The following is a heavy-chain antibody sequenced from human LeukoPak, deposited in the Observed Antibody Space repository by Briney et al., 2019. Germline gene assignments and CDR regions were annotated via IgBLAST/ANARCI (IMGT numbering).Heavy chain of an antibody. V-gene: IGHV4-39*01. Sequence: PSETLSLTCTVSGGSISTGGYYWGWIRQPPGKGLEWIGSIYYSGSAYYNPSLKSRVTISVDTSKNQFSLKLSSVTAADTAVYYCARTPHYYDSSGYYSPSAFDYWGQGTLVTVSS. CDR2: IYYSGSA. J-gene: IGHJ4*02. D-gene: IGHD3-22*01. CDR3: ARTPHYYDSSGYYSPSAFDY. CDR1: GGSISTGGYY.